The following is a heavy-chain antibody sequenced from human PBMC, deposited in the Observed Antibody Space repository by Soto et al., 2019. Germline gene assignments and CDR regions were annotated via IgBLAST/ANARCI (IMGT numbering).Heavy chain of an antibody. D-gene: IGHD7-27*01. CDR3: ARDRGDGQYWIDY. CDR2: IWYDGSNK. Sequence: QVQLVESGGGVVQPGRSLRLSCAASGFTFSSYGMHWVRQAPGKGLEWVAVIWYDGSNKYYADSVKGRFTISRDNSKNTLYLQMNSLRAEDTAVYYCARDRGDGQYWIDYWGQGTLVTVSS. V-gene: IGHV3-33*01. CDR1: GFTFSSYG. J-gene: IGHJ4*02.